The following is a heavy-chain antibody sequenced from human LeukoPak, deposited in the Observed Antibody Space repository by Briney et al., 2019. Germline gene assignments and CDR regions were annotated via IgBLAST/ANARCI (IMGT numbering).Heavy chain of an antibody. Sequence: ASVKVSCKASGYTFTNYGISWVRQAPGQGLEWMGWISTYNGNSNYAQKLQDRVTMTTDTSTTTAYMDLTSLRSDDPAVYYCARAGGWAREDYKGDAFHIWGQGTMVTVSS. CDR2: ISTYNGNS. CDR3: ARAGGWAREDYKGDAFHI. D-gene: IGHD6-19*01. CDR1: GYTFTNYG. J-gene: IGHJ3*02. V-gene: IGHV1-18*01.